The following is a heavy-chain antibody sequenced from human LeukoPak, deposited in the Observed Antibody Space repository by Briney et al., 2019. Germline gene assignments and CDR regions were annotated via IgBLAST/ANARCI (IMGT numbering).Heavy chain of an antibody. D-gene: IGHD6-13*01. Sequence: PSETLSLTCTVSGGSISSSSYYWGWIRQPPGKGLEWIGYVSDSGSTNYNTSLKSRVTVSVDTSKDQFSLKLTSVTAADTAVYYCARTGSSWPLYDYYYMDVWGKGTTVTVSS. V-gene: IGHV4-61*05. CDR3: ARTGSSWPLYDYYYMDV. CDR2: VSDSGST. CDR1: GGSISSSSYY. J-gene: IGHJ6*03.